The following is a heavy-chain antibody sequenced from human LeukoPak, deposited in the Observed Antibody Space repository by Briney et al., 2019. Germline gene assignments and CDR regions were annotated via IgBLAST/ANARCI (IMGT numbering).Heavy chain of an antibody. CDR2: ISWSSGFI. J-gene: IGHJ4*02. D-gene: IGHD6-19*01. Sequence: GGSLRLSCAASGFTVGDYAMSWVRQAPGKGLEWVSGISWSSGFIGYAESVKGRFTISRDNAKDSLYLQMNSLRAEDMALYYCAKDRRIAVSGTVPDYWGQGTLVTVSS. CDR3: AKDRRIAVSGTVPDY. V-gene: IGHV3-9*03. CDR1: GFTVGDYA.